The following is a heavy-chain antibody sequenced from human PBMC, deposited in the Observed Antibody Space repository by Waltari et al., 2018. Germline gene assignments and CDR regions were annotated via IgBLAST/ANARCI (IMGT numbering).Heavy chain of an antibody. CDR2: LYSGGST. CDR3: AKDPGGSYGWFDP. V-gene: IGHV3-23*03. Sequence: EVQLLESGGGLVQPGGSLRLSCAASGFTFSSYAMSWVRQAPGQGLEWVSVLYSGGSTYYADSVEGRFTISRDNSKNTVYLQMNGLRAEDTAVYYCAKDPGGSYGWFDPWGQGTLVTVSS. J-gene: IGHJ5*02. D-gene: IGHD1-26*01. CDR1: GFTFSSYA.